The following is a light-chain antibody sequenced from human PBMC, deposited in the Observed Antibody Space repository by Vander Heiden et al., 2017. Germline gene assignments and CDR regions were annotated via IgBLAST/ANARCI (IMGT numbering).Light chain of an antibody. J-gene: IGLJ3*02. CDR3: AAWDDSLNGPV. V-gene: IGLV1-44*01. CDR1: SSNIGSEA. CDR2: ANT. Sequence: QSVLTQPPSASGTPGQRVTISCSGSSSNIGSEAVNWYQQLPGTAPKLLIYANTLRPSGVPDRCSGSRSGTSASLAISGLQSEDEADYYCAAWDDSLNGPVFGGGTKLTVL.